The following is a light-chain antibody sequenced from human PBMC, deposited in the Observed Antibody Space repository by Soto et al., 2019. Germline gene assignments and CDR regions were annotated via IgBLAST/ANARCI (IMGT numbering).Light chain of an antibody. Sequence: IVMTQSPATLSVSPGERATLSCRASQSVSTNLAWYQQKPGQAPRLLFYGASTRATGIPARFSGSGSGTEFTLTISSVQSEDFAVYYCQQYNNWPPWTFGQGTKVEIK. CDR2: GAS. J-gene: IGKJ1*01. CDR1: QSVSTN. V-gene: IGKV3-15*01. CDR3: QQYNNWPPWT.